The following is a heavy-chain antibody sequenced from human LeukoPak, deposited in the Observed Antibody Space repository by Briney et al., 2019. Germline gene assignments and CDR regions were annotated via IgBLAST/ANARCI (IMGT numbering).Heavy chain of an antibody. CDR3: ARGWGSWNQDNWFDT. CDR2: INPADSAT. Sequence: GESLKISCAVSGYSFTSYWMGWVRQMPGKGLEWIGNINPADSATSYRPSFQGQVTISADNSNSSAYLQRSSLKTSETGMYRYARGWGSWNQDNWFDTWGQGALVTVSS. V-gene: IGHV5-51*01. D-gene: IGHD6-13*01. CDR1: GYSFTSYW. J-gene: IGHJ5*02.